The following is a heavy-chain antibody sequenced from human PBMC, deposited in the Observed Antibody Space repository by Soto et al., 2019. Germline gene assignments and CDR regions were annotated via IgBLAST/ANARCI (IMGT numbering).Heavy chain of an antibody. CDR1: GGSFTSNNW. CDR2: IYRTGST. V-gene: IGHV4-4*02. CDR3: XSRDPGTSVDY. D-gene: IGHD1-7*01. J-gene: IGHJ4*02. Sequence: QVQLQESGPGLVKPSGTLSLTCAVSGGSFTSNNWWTWVRQPPGQGLEWIGEIYRTGSTNYNPSLKSRVTISLDKSENQFSLKVTSLTAXXXXXXXXXSRDPGTSVDYWGQGTLV.